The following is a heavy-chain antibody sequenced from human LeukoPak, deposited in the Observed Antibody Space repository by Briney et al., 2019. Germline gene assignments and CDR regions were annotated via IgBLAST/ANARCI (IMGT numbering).Heavy chain of an antibody. CDR2: ISGSGGST. CDR3: AKEYSSSFFAGSFAFDI. CDR1: GFTFSSYA. V-gene: IGHV3-23*01. Sequence: GGSLRLSCAASGFTFSSYAMNWVRQAPGKGLEWVSAISGSGGSTYYADSVKGRFTISRDNSKNTLYLQMNSLRAEDTAVYYCAKEYSSSFFAGSFAFDIWGQGTMVTVSS. D-gene: IGHD6-6*01. J-gene: IGHJ3*02.